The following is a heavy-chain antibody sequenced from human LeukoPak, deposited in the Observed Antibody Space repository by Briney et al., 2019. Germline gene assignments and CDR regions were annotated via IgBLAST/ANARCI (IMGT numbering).Heavy chain of an antibody. CDR2: IYYSGST. V-gene: IGHV4-39*01. D-gene: IGHD1-1*01. CDR1: GGSISSSSYY. CDR3: ARVRTGKTHWYFDL. Sequence: PSETLSLTCTVSGGSISSSSYYWGWIRQPPGKGLEWIGSIYYSGSTYYNPSLKSRVTIPVDTSKNQFSLKLSSVTAADTAVYYCARVRTGKTHWYFDLWGRGTLVTVSS. J-gene: IGHJ2*01.